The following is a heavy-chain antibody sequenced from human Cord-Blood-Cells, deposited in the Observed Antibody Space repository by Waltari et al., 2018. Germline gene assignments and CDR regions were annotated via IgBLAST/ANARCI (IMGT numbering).Heavy chain of an antibody. Sequence: QVQLVQSGAEEKKPGASVKVSCKASGYTFTGYYMHWVSAAPGQGLEWMGWITPNSGGTNYAQKFQGLVTMTRDTSISTAYMELSRLRSDDTAVYYCARGGLHNYYYGMDVWGQGTTVTVSS. J-gene: IGHJ6*02. D-gene: IGHD4-4*01. CDR3: ARGGLHNYYYGMDV. CDR1: GYTFTGYY. V-gene: IGHV1-2*04. CDR2: ITPNSGGT.